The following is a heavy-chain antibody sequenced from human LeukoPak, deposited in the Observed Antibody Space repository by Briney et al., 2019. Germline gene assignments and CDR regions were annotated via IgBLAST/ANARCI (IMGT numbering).Heavy chain of an antibody. CDR2: INHSGST. CDR1: GGSFSGYY. D-gene: IGHD6-6*01. Sequence: SETLSLTCAVYGGSFSGYYWSWIRQPPGKGLEWIGEINHSGSTNYNPSLKSRVTISVDTCKNQFSQKLSSVTAADTAVYYCARRRIAARRGWFDPWGQGTLVTVSS. J-gene: IGHJ5*02. V-gene: IGHV4-34*01. CDR3: ARRRIAARRGWFDP.